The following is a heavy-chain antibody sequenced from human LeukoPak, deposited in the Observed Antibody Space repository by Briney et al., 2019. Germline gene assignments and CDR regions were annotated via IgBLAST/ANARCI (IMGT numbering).Heavy chain of an antibody. V-gene: IGHV3-20*04. J-gene: IGHJ4*02. CDR1: GFTFADYG. D-gene: IGHD3-22*01. CDR2: INWTGGST. Sequence: GGSLRLSCAASGFTFADYGMSWVRQAPGKGLEWVSGINWTGGSTGYADSVKGRFTISRDNAKNSLYLQMNSLRAEDTALYYCARDYYYDSSGYYPELNFDYWGQGTLVTVSS. CDR3: ARDYYYDSSGYYPELNFDY.